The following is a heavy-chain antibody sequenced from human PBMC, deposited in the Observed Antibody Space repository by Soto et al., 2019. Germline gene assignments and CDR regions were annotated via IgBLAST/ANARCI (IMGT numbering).Heavy chain of an antibody. V-gene: IGHV3-33*01. J-gene: IGHJ3*02. Sequence: GGSLRLSCAACGFTFSIYGMPGFRQAPGKGLEWVAVIWYDGSNKYYADSVKGRFTISRDNSKNTLSLQVKSLRAEDTAVYYCARANCRSTTCYFAFDTWGPGTMVTVSS. CDR1: GFTFSIYG. D-gene: IGHD2-2*01. CDR3: ARANCRSTTCYFAFDT. CDR2: IWYDGSNK.